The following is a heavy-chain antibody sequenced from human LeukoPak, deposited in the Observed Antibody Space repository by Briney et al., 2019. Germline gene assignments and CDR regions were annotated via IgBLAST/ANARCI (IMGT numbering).Heavy chain of an antibody. CDR3: ARNPVSYGGHYYFDY. Sequence: GGSLRLSCAASGLIFSDAWMGWVRQAPGKGLEWVSYISGSSSTIYYADSVRGRFTISRDNAKNSLYLQMNSLRDEDTAVYYCARNPVSYGGHYYFDYWGQGTLVTVSS. V-gene: IGHV3-48*02. D-gene: IGHD4-23*01. CDR2: ISGSSSTI. J-gene: IGHJ4*02. CDR1: GLIFSDAW.